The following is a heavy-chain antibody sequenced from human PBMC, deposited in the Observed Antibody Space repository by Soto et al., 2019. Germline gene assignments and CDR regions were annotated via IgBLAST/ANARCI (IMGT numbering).Heavy chain of an antibody. V-gene: IGHV3-53*02. CDR2: IYSGGST. D-gene: IGHD6-19*01. CDR1: GFTVSTNY. CDR3: ARGLGLSPDSRMDV. Sequence: EMQLVETGGGLIQPGGSLRLSCAASGFTVSTNYMTWVRQAPGKGLEWVSAIYSGGSTYYADSVRGRFTISRDKSKNTLYLQMDSLRAEDTAVYFCARGLGLSPDSRMDVWGQGATVTVSS. J-gene: IGHJ6*02.